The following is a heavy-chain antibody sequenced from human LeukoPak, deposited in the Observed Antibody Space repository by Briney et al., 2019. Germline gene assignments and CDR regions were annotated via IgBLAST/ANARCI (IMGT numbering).Heavy chain of an antibody. Sequence: SETLSLTCSVSGGSVSRDYWSWIRQPPGKRLGWLGYIYNIGGTNYNPSLKSRVSISVDTSKNQFSLMLTSVTAADTAVYYCAREAVAGTLDYWGQGALVTVSS. CDR2: IYNIGGT. V-gene: IGHV4-59*02. CDR1: GGSVSRDY. D-gene: IGHD6-19*01. CDR3: AREAVAGTLDY. J-gene: IGHJ4*02.